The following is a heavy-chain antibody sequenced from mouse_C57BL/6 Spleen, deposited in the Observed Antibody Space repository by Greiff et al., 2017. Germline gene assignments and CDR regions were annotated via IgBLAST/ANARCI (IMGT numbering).Heavy chain of an antibody. CDR1: GYTFTSYW. CDR2: IHPNSGST. J-gene: IGHJ3*01. CDR3: ARSYYDYDGFAY. D-gene: IGHD2-4*01. V-gene: IGHV1-64*01. Sequence: QVQLQQPGAELVKPGASVKLSCKASGYTFTSYWMPWVKQRPGQGLEWIGMIHPNSGSTNYNEKFKSKATLTVDKSSSTAYMQLSSLTSEDSAVYYCARSYYDYDGFAYWGQGTLVTVSA.